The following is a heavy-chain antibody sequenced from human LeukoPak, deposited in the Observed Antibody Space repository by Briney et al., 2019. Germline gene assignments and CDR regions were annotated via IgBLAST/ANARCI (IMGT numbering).Heavy chain of an antibody. CDR2: ISGSGGST. Sequence: GGSLRLSCAASGFTFSNYAMSWVRQAPGKGLEWVSAISGSGGSTYYADSVKGRFSISRGNSKNTLYLQMNSLRAEDTAAYYCAKDTVVVVATIPYYYYYMDVWGKGTTVTVSS. D-gene: IGHD5-12*01. J-gene: IGHJ6*03. V-gene: IGHV3-23*01. CDR1: GFTFSNYA. CDR3: AKDTVVVVATIPYYYYYMDV.